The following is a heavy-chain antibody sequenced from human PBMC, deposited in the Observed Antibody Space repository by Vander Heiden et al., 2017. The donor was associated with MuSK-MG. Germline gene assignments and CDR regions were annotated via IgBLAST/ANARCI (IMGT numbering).Heavy chain of an antibody. Sequence: EVQLVEPGHGLVQPGRSLILCCAPPGFTFSSYWMHGIRQAPGKGLVWVSRINSDGSSTSYADSVKGRFTISRDNAKNTLYLQMNSLRAEDTAVYYCARGWLQLGVDYWGQGTLVTVSS. CDR1: GFTFSSYW. V-gene: IGHV3-74*01. J-gene: IGHJ4*02. D-gene: IGHD5-12*01. CDR2: INSDGSST. CDR3: ARGWLQLGVDY.